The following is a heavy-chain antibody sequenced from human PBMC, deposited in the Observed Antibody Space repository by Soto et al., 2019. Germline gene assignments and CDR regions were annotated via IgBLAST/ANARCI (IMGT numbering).Heavy chain of an antibody. Sequence: EVQLLESGGGLVQPGGSGRLSCAASGFSFSRYGMSWVRQAPGKGLEWVSSISGSGGSTDYADSVKGRFTISRDNSKNTLYLQMGSLNADDTAVHYCARGPHCSSSSCYVVYSYYGMDVWGQGTTVTVSS. CDR3: ARGPHCSSSSCYVVYSYYGMDV. CDR1: GFSFSRYG. J-gene: IGHJ6*02. D-gene: IGHD2-2*01. V-gene: IGHV3-23*01. CDR2: ISGSGGST.